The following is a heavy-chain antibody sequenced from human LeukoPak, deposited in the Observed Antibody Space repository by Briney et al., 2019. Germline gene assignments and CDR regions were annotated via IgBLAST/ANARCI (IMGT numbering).Heavy chain of an antibody. V-gene: IGHV3-23*01. CDR3: AKDMIPVVPAAMGDWFDP. CDR1: GFTFSSYA. J-gene: IGHJ5*02. D-gene: IGHD2-2*01. CDR2: ISGSGGST. Sequence: PGGSLRLSCAASGFTFSSYAMSWVRQAPGKGLEWVSAISGSGGSTYYADSVKGRFTISRDNSKNTLYLQMNSLRAEDTAVYYCAKDMIPVVPAAMGDWFDPWGQGTLVTVSS.